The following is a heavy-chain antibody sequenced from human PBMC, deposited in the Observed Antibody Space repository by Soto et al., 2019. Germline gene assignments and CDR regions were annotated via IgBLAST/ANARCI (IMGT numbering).Heavy chain of an antibody. CDR1: GDSVSSNSAA. D-gene: IGHD6-13*01. CDR2: TYYRSKWYN. Sequence: SQTLSLTCAISGDSVSSNSAAWNWIRQSPSRGLEWLGRTYYRSKWYNDYAVSVKSRITINPDTSKNQFSLQLNSVTPEDTAVYHCARGGSSWYSYYYYGMDVWGQGTTVTV. J-gene: IGHJ6*02. CDR3: ARGGSSWYSYYYYGMDV. V-gene: IGHV6-1*01.